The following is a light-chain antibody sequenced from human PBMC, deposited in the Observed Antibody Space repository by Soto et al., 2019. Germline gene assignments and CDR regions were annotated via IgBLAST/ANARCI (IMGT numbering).Light chain of an antibody. CDR1: SSDVGGYNY. Sequence: QSALTQPASVSGSPGQSITISCTGTSSDVGGYNYVSWYQQHPGKAPKLMIYDVSNRPSGVSNRFSGSKSGNTASLTISGLQAEDEADYYCSSYTSSSISYVFGTGTTVTVL. CDR2: DVS. J-gene: IGLJ1*01. V-gene: IGLV2-14*01. CDR3: SSYTSSSISYV.